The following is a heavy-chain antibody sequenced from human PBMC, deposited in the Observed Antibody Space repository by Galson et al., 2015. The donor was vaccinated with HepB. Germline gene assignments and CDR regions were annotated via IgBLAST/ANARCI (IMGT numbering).Heavy chain of an antibody. Sequence: SLRLSCAASGLTLETYDISWVRQAPGRGLQWVSAISENDISTHYADPVKGRFTISRQKSKNMVFLQMNRLKVEDTAVYYCAKGGPTSFYHYYMDVWGKGTTVTVSS. CDR2: ISENDIST. CDR1: GLTLETYD. V-gene: IGHV3-23*01. CDR3: AKGGPTSFYHYYMDV. D-gene: IGHD2/OR15-2a*01. J-gene: IGHJ6*03.